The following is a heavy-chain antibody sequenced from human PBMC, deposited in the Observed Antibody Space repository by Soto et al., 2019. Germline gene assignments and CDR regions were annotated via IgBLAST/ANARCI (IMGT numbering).Heavy chain of an antibody. J-gene: IGHJ5*02. CDR3: ARNYYDSSGYFLDWFDP. Sequence: PGGSLRLSCAASGFTFSSYSMNWVRQAPGKGLEWVSYISSSSSTIYYADSVKGRFTISRDNAKNLLYLQMNSLRDEDTAVYYCARNYYDSSGYFLDWFDPWGQGTLVTVSS. CDR1: GFTFSSYS. V-gene: IGHV3-48*02. CDR2: ISSSSSTI. D-gene: IGHD3-22*01.